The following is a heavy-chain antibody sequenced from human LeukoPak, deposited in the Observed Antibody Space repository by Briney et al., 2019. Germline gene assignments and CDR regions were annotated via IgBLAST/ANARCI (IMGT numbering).Heavy chain of an antibody. CDR2: IKSKTDGGTT. V-gene: IGHV3-15*01. CDR3: TTDLEGYYYDSSGYYFDY. J-gene: IGHJ4*02. Sequence: KAGGSLRLSCAASGFSFSSYWMSWVRQAPGKGLEWVGRIKSKTDGGTTDYAAPVKGGFTISRDDSKNTLYLQMNSLKTEDTAVYYCTTDLEGYYYDSSGYYFDYWGQGTLVTVSS. D-gene: IGHD3-22*01. CDR1: GFSFSSYW.